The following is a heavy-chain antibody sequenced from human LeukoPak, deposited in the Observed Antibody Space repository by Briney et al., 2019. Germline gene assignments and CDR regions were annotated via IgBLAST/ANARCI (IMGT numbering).Heavy chain of an antibody. D-gene: IGHD1-26*01. CDR1: GFTFSSYA. V-gene: IGHV3-23*01. Sequence: GGTLRLSCAASGFTFSSYAMSWVRRAPGKGLEWVSAISGSGGSTYYADSVKGRFTISRDNSKNTLYLQMNSLRAEDTAVYYCAKGGRWELLSAFDIWGQGTMVTVSS. CDR3: AKGGRWELLSAFDI. CDR2: ISGSGGST. J-gene: IGHJ3*02.